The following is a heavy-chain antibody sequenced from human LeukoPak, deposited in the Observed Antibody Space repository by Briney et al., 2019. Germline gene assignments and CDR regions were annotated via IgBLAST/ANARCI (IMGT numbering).Heavy chain of an antibody. Sequence: GGSLRLSCAASGFTFDDYAMHWVRQAPGKGLEWVSLISGDGGSTYYADSVKGRFTISRDNCKNSLYLQMNSLRIEDTALYYCAKSQGYCSSTSCRPYSSSWPFNYWGQGTLVTVSS. D-gene: IGHD2-2*01. V-gene: IGHV3-43*02. CDR1: GFTFDDYA. J-gene: IGHJ4*02. CDR2: ISGDGGST. CDR3: AKSQGYCSSTSCRPYSSSWPFNY.